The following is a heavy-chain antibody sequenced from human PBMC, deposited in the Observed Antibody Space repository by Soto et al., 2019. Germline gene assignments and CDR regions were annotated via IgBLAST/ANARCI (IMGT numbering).Heavy chain of an antibody. V-gene: IGHV3-23*01. CDR3: AKDLVAAAGTADLYYYYMDV. Sequence: GGSLRLSCAASGFTFSSYAMSWVRQAPGKGLEWVSAISGSGGSTYYADSVKGRFTISRDNSKNTLYLQMNSLRAEDTAVYYCAKDLVAAAGTADLYYYYMDVWGKGTTVTVSS. J-gene: IGHJ6*03. D-gene: IGHD6-13*01. CDR2: ISGSGGST. CDR1: GFTFSSYA.